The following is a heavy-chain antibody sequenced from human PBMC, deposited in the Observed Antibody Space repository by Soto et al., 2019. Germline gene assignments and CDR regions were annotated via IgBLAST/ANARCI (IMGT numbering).Heavy chain of an antibody. J-gene: IGHJ4*02. CDR2: IYYSGST. CDR3: ARHRIAAAGTLDY. Sequence: SETLSLTCTVSGGSISSYYWSWIRQPPGKGLEWIGYIYYSGSTNHNPSLKSRVTISVDTSKNQFSLKLSSVTAADTAVYYCARHRIAAAGTLDYWGQGTLVTVSS. D-gene: IGHD6-13*01. CDR1: GGSISSYY. V-gene: IGHV4-59*08.